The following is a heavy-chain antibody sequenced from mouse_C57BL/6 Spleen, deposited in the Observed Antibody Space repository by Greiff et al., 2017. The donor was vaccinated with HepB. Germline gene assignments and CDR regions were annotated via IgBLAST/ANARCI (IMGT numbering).Heavy chain of an antibody. Sequence: QVQLQQSGPELVKPGASVKISCKASGYAFSSSWMNWVKQRPGKGLEWIGRIYPGDGDTNYNGKFKGKATLTADKSSSTAYMQLSSLTSEDSAVYFWAGAVVVNFDYWGQGTTLTVSS. V-gene: IGHV1-82*01. D-gene: IGHD1-1*01. CDR2: IYPGDGDT. CDR3: AGAVVVNFDY. CDR1: GYAFSSSW. J-gene: IGHJ2*01.